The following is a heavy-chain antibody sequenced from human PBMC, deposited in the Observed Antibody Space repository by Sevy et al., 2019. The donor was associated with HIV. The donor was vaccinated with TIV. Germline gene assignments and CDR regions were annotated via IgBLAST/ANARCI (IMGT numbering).Heavy chain of an antibody. J-gene: IGHJ5*02. D-gene: IGHD1-7*01. CDR3: ARDPNPPYNWNYVWLDP. Sequence: SQTLSLTCAISGDSVSSNSAAWNWIRQSPSRGLEWLGRTDYRSKWYNDYAVSVKSRITINPDTSKNQFSLQLNSVTPEDTAVHYCARDPNPPYNWNYVWLDPWGQGTLVTVSS. CDR1: GDSVSSNSAA. CDR2: TDYRSKWYN. V-gene: IGHV6-1*01.